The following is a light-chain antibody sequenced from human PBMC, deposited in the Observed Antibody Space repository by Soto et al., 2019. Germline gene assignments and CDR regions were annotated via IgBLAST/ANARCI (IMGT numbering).Light chain of an antibody. CDR3: QSYHSSLSGWL. Sequence: QSVLTQPPSVSGAPGQRVTISCTGSSSNIGAGYDVHWYQQLPGTAPKLLVHGNTDRPSGVPDRFSGSKSGTSASLAITGLQAEDEADYYCQSYHSSLSGWLFGGGTKVTVL. J-gene: IGLJ2*01. CDR2: GNT. CDR1: SSNIGAGYD. V-gene: IGLV1-40*01.